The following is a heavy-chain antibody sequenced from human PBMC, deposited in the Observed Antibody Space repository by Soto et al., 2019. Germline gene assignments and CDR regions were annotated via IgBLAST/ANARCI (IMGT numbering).Heavy chain of an antibody. D-gene: IGHD5-12*01. V-gene: IGHV4-31*03. CDR1: GGSISSGGYY. CDR2: IYYSGST. CDR3: ARAPIGLHAFDI. Sequence: PSETLSLTCTVSGGSISSGGYYWSWIRQHPGKGLEWIGYIYYSGSTYYNPSLKSRVTISVDTSKNQFSLKLSSVTAADTAVYYCARAPIGLHAFDICGQGTMVTVSS. J-gene: IGHJ3*02.